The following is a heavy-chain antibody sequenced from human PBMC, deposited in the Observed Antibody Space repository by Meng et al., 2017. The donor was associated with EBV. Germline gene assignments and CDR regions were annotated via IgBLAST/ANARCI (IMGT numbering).Heavy chain of an antibody. CDR3: ARGVEENGSHYPFDS. CDR2: INTYSGKA. CDR1: GYTFRNYA. J-gene: IGHJ4*02. D-gene: IGHD1-1*01. V-gene: IGHV7-4-1*02. Sequence: QVQLVQSGLEWKRPGASVKVSCKASGYTFRNYAINWMRQVPGQGLEWMGWINTYSGKATFAQGFTGRFVFSLDTPVTTAHLQISGLKTEDSAVYYCARGVEENGSHYPFDSWGQGTLVTVFS.